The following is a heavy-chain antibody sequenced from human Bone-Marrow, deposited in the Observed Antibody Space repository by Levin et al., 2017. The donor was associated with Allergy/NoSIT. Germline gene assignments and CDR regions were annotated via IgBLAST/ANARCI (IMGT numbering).Heavy chain of an antibody. CDR3: ARDLSFGSALKYYLHS. Sequence: GGSLRLSYTASGFTFSSSAMNWVRQAPGKGLEWVAYISSSSGKIDYADSVRGRLIISRDNAKNSLWLQMNSLRVEDTAVYYCARDLSFGSALKYYLHSWGQGTLVTVSS. CDR1: GFTFSSSA. V-gene: IGHV3-48*04. J-gene: IGHJ4*02. D-gene: IGHD3-10*01. CDR2: ISSSSGKI.